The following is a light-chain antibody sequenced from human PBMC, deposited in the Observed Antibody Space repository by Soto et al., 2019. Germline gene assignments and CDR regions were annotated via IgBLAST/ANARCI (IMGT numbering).Light chain of an antibody. CDR2: GAS. V-gene: IGKV3-15*01. CDR3: QLHGSPRT. Sequence: EMVMTQSPATLSVSPGERATLSFRASQSVSSNLAWYQQKPGQAPRLLIYGASTRATGIPARFSGSGSGTEFTLTISSLQSEDFAVYYCQLHGSPRTFGQGTKVDI. CDR1: QSVSSN. J-gene: IGKJ1*01.